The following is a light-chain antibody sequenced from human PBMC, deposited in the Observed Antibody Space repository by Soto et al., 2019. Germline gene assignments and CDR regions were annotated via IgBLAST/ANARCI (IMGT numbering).Light chain of an antibody. Sequence: QSALTQPPSASGSPGQSVTISCTGTSNDVGGYNYVSWYQQYPGKAPKLMIYEVSKRPSGVPDRFSGSKSGNTAFLTISGLQAEDEADYYCSSYAGNNHVVFGGGTKLTVL. CDR3: SSYAGNNHVV. J-gene: IGLJ2*01. V-gene: IGLV2-8*01. CDR2: EVS. CDR1: SNDVGGYNY.